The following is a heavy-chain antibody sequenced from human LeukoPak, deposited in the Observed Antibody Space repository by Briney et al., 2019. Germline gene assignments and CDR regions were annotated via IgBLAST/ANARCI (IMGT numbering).Heavy chain of an antibody. J-gene: IGHJ4*02. Sequence: GGSLRLSCAASGFTFSSYALHRVRQAPGKGLEWVTCISYDGNNKYNTDSVKGRFTITRDNPKNTLYLQMNSLRVEDTAVYYCAKDQSRDDSSGYFFNWGQGTLVTVSS. CDR3: AKDQSRDDSSGYFFN. CDR1: GFTFSSYA. CDR2: ISYDGNNK. V-gene: IGHV3-30-3*01. D-gene: IGHD3-22*01.